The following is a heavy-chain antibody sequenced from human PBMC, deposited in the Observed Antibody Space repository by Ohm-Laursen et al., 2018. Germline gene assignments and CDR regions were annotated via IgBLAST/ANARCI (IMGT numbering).Heavy chain of an antibody. V-gene: IGHV3-23*01. CDR2: ISGGGGST. CDR3: VRDLEYYCSSGYYRYFDY. D-gene: IGHD3-22*01. CDR1: GFTFSNYA. Sequence: SLRLSCAASGFTFSNYAMNWVRQAPGKGLEWVAVISGGGGSTYYADSVKGRFTISRDNSKNTLYLQINSLRAEGTAVIYCVRDLEYYCSSGYYRYFDYWGQGTLVTVSS. J-gene: IGHJ4*02.